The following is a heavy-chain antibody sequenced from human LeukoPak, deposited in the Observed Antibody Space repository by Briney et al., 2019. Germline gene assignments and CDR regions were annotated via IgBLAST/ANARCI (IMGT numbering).Heavy chain of an antibody. J-gene: IGHJ6*03. V-gene: IGHV4-59*12. Sequence: SETLSLTCSVSDDSMNNYYWSWLRQSPGKGLEWIGNVYYRGTTNYNPSLKNRVTIAVDTSKNQFSLKLSSVTAADTAVYYCARKYGAGSYPPYYYYMDVWGKGTSVTISS. D-gene: IGHD3-10*01. CDR3: ARKYGAGSYPPYYYYMDV. CDR2: VYYRGTT. CDR1: DDSMNNYY.